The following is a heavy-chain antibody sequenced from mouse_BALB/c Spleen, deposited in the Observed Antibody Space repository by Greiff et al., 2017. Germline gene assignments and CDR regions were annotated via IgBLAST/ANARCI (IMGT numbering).Heavy chain of an antibody. CDR1: GFTFSSYG. V-gene: IGHV5-6-3*01. J-gene: IGHJ2*01. Sequence: EVQRVESGGGLVQPGGSLKLSCAASGFTFSSYGMSWVRQTPDKRLELVATINSNGGSTYYPDSVKGRFTISRDNAKNTLYLQMSSLKSEDTAMYYCARGGWDYFDYWGQGTTLTVSS. D-gene: IGHD3-3*01. CDR2: INSNGGST. CDR3: ARGGWDYFDY.